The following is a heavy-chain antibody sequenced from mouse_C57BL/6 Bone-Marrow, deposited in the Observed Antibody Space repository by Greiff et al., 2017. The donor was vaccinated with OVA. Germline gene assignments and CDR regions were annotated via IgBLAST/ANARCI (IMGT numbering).Heavy chain of an antibody. D-gene: IGHD1-1*01. J-gene: IGHJ3*01. CDR2: INPYNGGT. CDR3: ARRGDYYGSSYLAWFAY. Sequence: EVQLQQSGPVLVKPGASVKMSCKASGYTFTDYYMNWVKQSHGKSLEWIGVINPYNGGTSYNQKFKGKATLTVDKSSSTAYMELNSLTSEDSAVYYCARRGDYYGSSYLAWFAYWGQGTLVTVSA. CDR1: GYTFTDYY. V-gene: IGHV1-19*01.